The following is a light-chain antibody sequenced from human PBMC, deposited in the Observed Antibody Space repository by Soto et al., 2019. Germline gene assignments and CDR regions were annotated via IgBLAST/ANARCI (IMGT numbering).Light chain of an antibody. CDR3: QQRSNWPLT. V-gene: IGKV3-11*01. Sequence: EIMLTQSPGTLSLSPGERATLSCRASQSISSSYLAWYQQKPGQAPRLLIYDASNRATGIPARFSGSGSGTDFTLTISSLEPEDFAVYYCQQRSNWPLTFGGGTKVEIK. CDR2: DAS. J-gene: IGKJ4*01. CDR1: QSISSSY.